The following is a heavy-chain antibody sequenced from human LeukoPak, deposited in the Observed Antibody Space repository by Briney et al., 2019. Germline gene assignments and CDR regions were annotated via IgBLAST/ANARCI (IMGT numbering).Heavy chain of an antibody. Sequence: ASVKVSCKASGYTFSSYDIHWVRQAPGQRLEWMGWINAGNGDTKYSQKFQGKVTITRDTSASTDYMELSSLRSEDTAVYYCARAQLGSNRPGDYWGQGTLVTVS. CDR1: GYTFSSYD. J-gene: IGHJ4*02. CDR2: INAGNGDT. CDR3: ARAQLGSNRPGDY. V-gene: IGHV1-3*01. D-gene: IGHD6-13*01.